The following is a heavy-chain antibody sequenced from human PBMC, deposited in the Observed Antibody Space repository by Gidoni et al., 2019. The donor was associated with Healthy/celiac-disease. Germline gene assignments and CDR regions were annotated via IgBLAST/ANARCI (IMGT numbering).Heavy chain of an antibody. J-gene: IGHJ5*02. CDR1: GGSFSGYY. D-gene: IGHD6-13*01. Sequence: QVQLQQWGAGLLKPSETLSLTCAVYGGSFSGYYWSWIRQPPGKGLEWIGEINHSGSTNYNPSLKSRVTISVDTSKNQFSLKLSSVTAADTAVYYCAREEIAAAGIGGDWFDPWGQGTLVTVSS. CDR3: AREEIAAAGIGGDWFDP. V-gene: IGHV4-34*01. CDR2: INHSGST.